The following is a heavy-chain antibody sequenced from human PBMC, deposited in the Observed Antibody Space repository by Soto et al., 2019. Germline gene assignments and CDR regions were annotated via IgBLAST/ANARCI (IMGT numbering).Heavy chain of an antibody. CDR2: IYYSGST. Sequence: SETLSLTCTVSGGSISSYYWSWIRQPPGKGLEWIGYIYYSGSTNYNPSLKSRVTISVDTSKNQFSLKLSSVTAADTAVYYCARVLAGSINWFDPWGQGTLVTVSS. CDR1: GGSISSYY. CDR3: ARVLAGSINWFDP. J-gene: IGHJ5*02. V-gene: IGHV4-59*01. D-gene: IGHD3-9*01.